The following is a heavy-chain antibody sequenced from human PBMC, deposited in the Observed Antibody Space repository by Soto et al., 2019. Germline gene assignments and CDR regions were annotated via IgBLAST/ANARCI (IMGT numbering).Heavy chain of an antibody. Sequence: PGGSLRLSCAASGLTFSSYAMSWVRQAPGKGLEWVSAISGSGGSTYYADSVKGRFTISRDNSKNTLYLQMNSLRAEDTAVYYCAKEYYDFWSGYYYMPHYYYYYGMDVWGQGTTVTVSS. CDR1: GLTFSSYA. V-gene: IGHV3-23*01. D-gene: IGHD3-3*01. CDR3: AKEYYDFWSGYYYMPHYYYYYGMDV. J-gene: IGHJ6*02. CDR2: ISGSGGST.